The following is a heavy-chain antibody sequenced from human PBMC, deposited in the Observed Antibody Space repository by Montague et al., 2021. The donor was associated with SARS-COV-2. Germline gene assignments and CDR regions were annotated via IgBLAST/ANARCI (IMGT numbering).Heavy chain of an antibody. J-gene: IGHJ4*02. Sequence: SETLSLTCTVSGGSISSYYWSWIRQPPGKGLEWIGYIYYSGSTNYNPSLKSRVTISVDTSKNQFSLKLSSVTAADTAVYYCAGDSHYYDSSGHFDYWGQGTLVTVPS. CDR2: IYYSGST. D-gene: IGHD3-22*01. V-gene: IGHV4-59*13. CDR3: AGDSHYYDSSGHFDY. CDR1: GGSISSYY.